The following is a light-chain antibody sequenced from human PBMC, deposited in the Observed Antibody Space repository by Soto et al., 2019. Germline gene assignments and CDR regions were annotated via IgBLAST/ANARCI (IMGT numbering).Light chain of an antibody. Sequence: EILLTQSPGTLSLCRGEISTLSCGASQSVTGNYLAWYQQKPGQPPRLLIFGASTRATGIPDRFSGSGSGTDFTLTISSLQPEDFATYYCQQSYSTPRTFGQGTKVDIK. CDR3: QQSYSTPRT. J-gene: IGKJ1*01. CDR1: QSVTGNY. CDR2: GAS. V-gene: IGKV3-20*01.